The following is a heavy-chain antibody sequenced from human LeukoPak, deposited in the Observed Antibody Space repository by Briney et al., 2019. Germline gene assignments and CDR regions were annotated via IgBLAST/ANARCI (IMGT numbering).Heavy chain of an antibody. J-gene: IGHJ5*02. V-gene: IGHV3-30-3*01. Sequence: GRSLRLSCAASGFTFSSYAMHWVRQAPGKGLEWVAVISYDGSNKYYADSVKGRFTISRDNSKNTLYLQMNSLRAEDTAMYYCAKDGSSSTLASWGQGTLVTVSS. CDR2: ISYDGSNK. CDR1: GFTFSSYA. D-gene: IGHD6-6*01. CDR3: AKDGSSSTLAS.